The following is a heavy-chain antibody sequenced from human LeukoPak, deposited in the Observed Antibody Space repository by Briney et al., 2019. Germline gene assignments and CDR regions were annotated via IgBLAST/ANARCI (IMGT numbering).Heavy chain of an antibody. CDR2: ISWNSGST. CDR3: VRDVSLGFCSGGACSAHFDY. Sequence: PGGSLRLSCAASGFTFDDYAMHWVSQAPGKGLEWVSGISWNSGSTVYVDSVKGRFTISRDNAKNSLYLQMYSLRPEDMALYYCVRDVSLGFCSGGACSAHFDYWGQGTLVIVSS. CDR1: GFTFDDYA. V-gene: IGHV3-9*03. J-gene: IGHJ4*02. D-gene: IGHD2-15*01.